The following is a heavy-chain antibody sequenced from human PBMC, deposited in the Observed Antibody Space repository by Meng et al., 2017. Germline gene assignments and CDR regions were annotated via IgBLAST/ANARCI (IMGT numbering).Heavy chain of an antibody. V-gene: IGHV3-11*01. CDR1: GFTFSDYY. CDR2: ITSSASTI. D-gene: IGHD6-13*01. Sequence: QVQLVESGGGLVKPGGSLRRSCAASGFTFSDYYMSWIRQAPGKGLEWVSYITSSASTIHYADSVKGRFTISRDNAKNSLYLQMTSLRAEDTAVYYCARVMGSYSSDYWGPGTLVTVSS. J-gene: IGHJ4*02. CDR3: ARVMGSYSSDY.